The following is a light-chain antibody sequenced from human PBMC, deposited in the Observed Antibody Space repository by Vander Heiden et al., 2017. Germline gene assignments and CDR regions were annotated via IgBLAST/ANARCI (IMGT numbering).Light chain of an antibody. CDR1: ESINIF. CDR2: RVS. CDR3: QQSNTTPRT. J-gene: IGKJ2*02. Sequence: DVQMTQSPSSPSASVGDRVTLSCRASESINIFLAWYQQKPGKAPKLLIYRVSSLQSGVPSRFSGSGSGTDFTLTISSLQPEDFATYYCQQSNTTPRTFGQGTKLEI. V-gene: IGKV1-39*01.